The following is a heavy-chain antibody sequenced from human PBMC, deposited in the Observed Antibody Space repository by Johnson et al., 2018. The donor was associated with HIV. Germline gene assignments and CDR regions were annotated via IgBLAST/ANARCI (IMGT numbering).Heavy chain of an antibody. CDR2: IKQDGSEK. D-gene: IGHD3-16*01. V-gene: IGHV3-7*01. J-gene: IGHJ3*02. CDR1: GFTFSSYW. CDR3: AKDGAYSIPWSAFDI. Sequence: VQLVESGGGLVQPGGSLRLSCAASGFTFSSYWMSWVRQAPGKGLEWVANIKQDGSEKYYVDSVKGRFTISRDNAKNSLYLQMNSLRAEDTAVYYCAKDGAYSIPWSAFDIWGQGTMVTVSS.